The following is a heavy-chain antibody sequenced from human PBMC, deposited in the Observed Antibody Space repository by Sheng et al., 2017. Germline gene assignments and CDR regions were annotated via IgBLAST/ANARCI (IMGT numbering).Heavy chain of an antibody. CDR3: ARGWRISYYYYMDV. CDR2: ISAYNGNT. Sequence: QLVQSGAEMKKPGASVKVSCRASGYTFTNYGISWVRQAPGQGLEWMGWISAYNGNTNYAQKLQGRVTMTTDTSTSTAHLELRSLRSDDTAVYYCARGWRISYYYYMDVWGQGTTVTVS. CDR1: GYTFTNYG. V-gene: IGHV1-18*01. J-gene: IGHJ6*03. D-gene: IGHD3-3*01.